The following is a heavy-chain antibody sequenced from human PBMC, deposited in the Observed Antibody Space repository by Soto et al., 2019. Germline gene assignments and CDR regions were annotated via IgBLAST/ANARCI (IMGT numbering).Heavy chain of an antibody. CDR1: GYNFTRFG. CDR2: INPKSGDT. Sequence: QFQLVQSGAEVKKPGASVKVSCKASGYNFTRFGISWVRQAPGQGLEWMGYINPKSGDTHYSQTFRGRVSMTRDTSTDTANMGLSSLKSDDTAVHFCARVPGHKNSRGDFWGQGTPITVSS. J-gene: IGHJ4*02. D-gene: IGHD1-7*01. CDR3: ARVPGHKNSRGDF. V-gene: IGHV1-18*01.